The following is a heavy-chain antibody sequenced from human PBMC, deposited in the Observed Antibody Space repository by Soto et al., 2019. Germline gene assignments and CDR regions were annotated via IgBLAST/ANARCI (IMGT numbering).Heavy chain of an antibody. Sequence: GESLKISCKGSGYSFTSYWISWVRQMPGKGLEWMGRIDPSDSYTNYSPSFQGHVTISADKSISTAYLQWSSLKASDTAMYYCARQKGRIAARDYYYGMDVWGQGTTVTVSS. CDR2: IDPSDSYT. CDR1: GYSFTSYW. J-gene: IGHJ6*02. V-gene: IGHV5-10-1*01. D-gene: IGHD6-6*01. CDR3: ARQKGRIAARDYYYGMDV.